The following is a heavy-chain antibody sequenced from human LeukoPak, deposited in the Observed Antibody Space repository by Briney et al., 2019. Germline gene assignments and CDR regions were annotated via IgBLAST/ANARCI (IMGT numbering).Heavy chain of an antibody. V-gene: IGHV4-59*01. Sequence: KPSETLSLTCTVSGGSISSYYWSWIRQPPGKGLEWIGYIYYSGSTNYNPSLKSRVTISVDTSKNQFSLKLSSVTAADTAVYCCARASKRFGEYSGNWFDPWGQGTLVTVSS. D-gene: IGHD3-10*01. CDR1: GGSISSYY. CDR3: ARASKRFGEYSGNWFDP. CDR2: IYYSGST. J-gene: IGHJ5*02.